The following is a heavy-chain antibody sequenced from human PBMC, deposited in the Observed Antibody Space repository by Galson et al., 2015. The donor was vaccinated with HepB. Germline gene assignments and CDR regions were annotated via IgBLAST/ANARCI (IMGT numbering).Heavy chain of an antibody. V-gene: IGHV4-59*08. CDR1: GGSISSYY. Sequence: SETLSLTCTVSGGSISSYYWSWIRQPPGRGLEWIGYIYYSGSTNYNPSLKSRVTISVDTSKNQFSLKLSSVTAADTAVYYCARQKGPPRAAVAKGGYFDYWGQGTLVTVSS. CDR2: IYYSGST. J-gene: IGHJ4*02. D-gene: IGHD6-19*01. CDR3: ARQKGPPRAAVAKGGYFDY.